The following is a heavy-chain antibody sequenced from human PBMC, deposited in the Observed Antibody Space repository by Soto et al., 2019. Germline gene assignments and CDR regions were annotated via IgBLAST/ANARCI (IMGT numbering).Heavy chain of an antibody. CDR3: ARAEDYGDYVREGWFDP. Sequence: QVQLQQWGAGLLKPSETLSLTCAVYGGSFSGYYWSWIRQPPGKGLEWIWEINHSGGTNYNPSLKSRVTISVDTSKDQFPLKLSSVTAADTAVYYCARAEDYGDYVREGWFDPWGQGTLVTVSS. V-gene: IGHV4-34*01. CDR1: GGSFSGYY. D-gene: IGHD4-17*01. CDR2: INHSGGT. J-gene: IGHJ5*02.